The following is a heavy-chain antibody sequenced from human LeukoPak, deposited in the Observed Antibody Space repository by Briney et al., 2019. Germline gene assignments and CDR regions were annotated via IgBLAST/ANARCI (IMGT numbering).Heavy chain of an antibody. Sequence: ASVKVSCKASGYTFTSYYIHWVRQAPGQGLEWMGILNPSSGSTSYAQNFQGRVAMTRDTSTSTVHLELSSLRSEDTAVYYCARKKGAEGPDYWGQGTLVTVSS. D-gene: IGHD3-16*01. CDR1: GYTFTSYY. CDR3: ARKKGAEGPDY. V-gene: IGHV1-46*01. CDR2: LNPSSGST. J-gene: IGHJ4*02.